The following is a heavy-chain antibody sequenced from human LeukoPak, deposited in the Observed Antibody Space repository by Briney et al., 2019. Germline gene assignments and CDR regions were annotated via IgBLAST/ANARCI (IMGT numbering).Heavy chain of an antibody. CDR3: ARDGSYYGSGSYYNGLDY. J-gene: IGHJ4*02. D-gene: IGHD3-10*01. CDR2: ISYDGSNK. CDR1: GFTFSSYG. Sequence: QTGGSLRLSCAASGFTFSSYGMHWVRQAPGKGLEWVAVISYDGSNKYYADSVKGRFTISRDNSKNTLYLQMNSLRAEDTAVYYCARDGSYYGSGSYYNGLDYWGQGTLVTVSS. V-gene: IGHV3-30*03.